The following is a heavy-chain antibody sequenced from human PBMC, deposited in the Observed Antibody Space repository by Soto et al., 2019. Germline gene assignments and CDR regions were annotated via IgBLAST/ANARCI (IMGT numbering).Heavy chain of an antibody. V-gene: IGHV4-34*02. CDR1: GGSFSDYY. Sequence: QVQLQQRGAGLLKPSETLSLTCAALGGSFSDYYWTWIRQPPGKGLEWIGEINHSGSTSYNPSLKSRLTLSVDTSTKEFSLNLTSVTAADTAAYHCVRGRAFMSRVAFDIWGQGTMVTVSS. J-gene: IGHJ3*02. D-gene: IGHD1-26*01. CDR3: VRGRAFMSRVAFDI. CDR2: INHSGST.